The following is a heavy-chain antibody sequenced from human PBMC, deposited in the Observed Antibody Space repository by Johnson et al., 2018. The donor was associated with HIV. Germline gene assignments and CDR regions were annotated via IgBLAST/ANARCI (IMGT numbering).Heavy chain of an antibody. D-gene: IGHD3-22*01. J-gene: IGHJ3*02. CDR1: GFTFSNAW. V-gene: IGHV3-73*01. CDR3: TSTPPYYYDSGGYMGDAFDI. Sequence: VQLVESGGGLVKPGGSLRLSCAASGFTFSNAWMSWVRQAPGKGLEWVGRIRSKTNSHATAYAASLKGRFTTSRDDSKNTAYLQMNSLKTEDTAVYYCTSTPPYYYDSGGYMGDAFDIWGQGTMVTVSS. CDR2: IRSKTNSHAT.